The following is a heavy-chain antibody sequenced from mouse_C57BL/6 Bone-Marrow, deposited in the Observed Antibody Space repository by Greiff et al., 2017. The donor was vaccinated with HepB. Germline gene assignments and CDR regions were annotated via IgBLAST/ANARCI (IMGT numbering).Heavy chain of an antibody. V-gene: IGHV5-12*01. CDR1: GFTFSDYY. Sequence: DVQLVESGGGLVQPGGSLKLSCAASGFTFSDYYMYWVRQTPEKRLEWVAYISNGGGSTYYPDTVKGRFTISRDNAKNTLYLQMSRLKSEDTAMYYCARPPYYYGSGAWFAYWGQGTLVTVSA. CDR3: ARPPYYYGSGAWFAY. D-gene: IGHD1-1*01. CDR2: ISNGGGST. J-gene: IGHJ3*01.